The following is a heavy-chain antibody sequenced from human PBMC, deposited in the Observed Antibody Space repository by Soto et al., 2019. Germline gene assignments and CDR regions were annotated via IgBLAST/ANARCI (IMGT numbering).Heavy chain of an antibody. Sequence: XXTLSLPCTVSGDSISSYYWRWILQPPGKGLEWIGYIYYSGGTNYNPSLQSRVTISVDTSKNQFSLQLNSVTPEDTAVYYCAKGGLVRGSSHGWFDPWGQGILVTVSS. J-gene: IGHJ5*02. CDR3: AKGGLVRGSSHGWFDP. CDR1: GDSISSYY. CDR2: IYYSGGT. V-gene: IGHV4-59*12. D-gene: IGHD3-10*01.